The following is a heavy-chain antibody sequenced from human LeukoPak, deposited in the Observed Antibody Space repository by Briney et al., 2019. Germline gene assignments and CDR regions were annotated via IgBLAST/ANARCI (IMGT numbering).Heavy chain of an antibody. CDR3: ARDRDYSNTERGFDY. V-gene: IGHV1-2*02. CDR1: GYTITDYY. Sequence: ASVKVSCKTSGYTITDYYIHWVRQAPGQGLESMGWINPNSGETNSAQKFQGRVTMTGDTSISTAYMELSRVTSDDTAVYYCARDRDYSNTERGFDYWGQGTLVTVSS. D-gene: IGHD4-11*01. CDR2: INPNSGET. J-gene: IGHJ4*02.